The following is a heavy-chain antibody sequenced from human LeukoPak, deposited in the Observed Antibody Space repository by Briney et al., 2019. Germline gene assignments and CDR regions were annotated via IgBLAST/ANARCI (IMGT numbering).Heavy chain of an antibody. D-gene: IGHD4-17*01. V-gene: IGHV3-72*01. CDR2: IRNKADGYTT. CDR1: GFTFSPHY. CDR3: GDLGSTGTDH. Sequence: GGSLRLSCVASGFTFSPHYMDWVRQSPGQGLEWVGLIRNKADGYTTIYAASVKGRFTISRDDSKNSVYLQMDSLKTEDTAVYYCGDLGSTGTDHWGLGTLVTISS. J-gene: IGHJ4*02.